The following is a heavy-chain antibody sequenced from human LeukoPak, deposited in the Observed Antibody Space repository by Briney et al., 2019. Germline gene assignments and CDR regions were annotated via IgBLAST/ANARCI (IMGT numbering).Heavy chain of an antibody. CDR3: AKWSGRDYGSGSGAFDI. J-gene: IGHJ3*02. CDR2: IWYDGSNK. V-gene: IGHV3-33*06. D-gene: IGHD3-10*01. CDR1: GFTFSSYG. Sequence: PGGSLRPSCAASGFTFSSYGMHWVRQAPGKGLEWVAVIWYDGSNKYYADSVKGRFTISRDNSKNTLYLQVNSLRAEDTAVYYCAKWSGRDYGSGSGAFDIWGQGTMVTVSS.